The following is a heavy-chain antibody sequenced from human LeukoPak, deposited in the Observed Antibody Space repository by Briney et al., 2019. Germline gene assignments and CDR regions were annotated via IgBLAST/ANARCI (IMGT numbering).Heavy chain of an antibody. V-gene: IGHV3-23*01. Sequence: AGGFLRLSCAASGFTFSNYAMSWVRQVPGKGLEWVSGISGSGGSTYYADSVKGRFTISRDNSKNTLYLQMNSLRAEDTAVYYCAKGEDYYDSSGPDYWGQGTLVTVSS. D-gene: IGHD3-22*01. CDR3: AKGEDYYDSSGPDY. J-gene: IGHJ4*02. CDR1: GFTFSNYA. CDR2: ISGSGGST.